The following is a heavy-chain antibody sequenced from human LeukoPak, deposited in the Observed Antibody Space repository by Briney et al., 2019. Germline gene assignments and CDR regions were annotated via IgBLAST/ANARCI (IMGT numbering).Heavy chain of an antibody. J-gene: IGHJ4*02. CDR1: GFTFSSYP. V-gene: IGHV3-23*01. D-gene: IGHD6-13*01. CDR3: AKGVAAIDS. Sequence: GGSLRLSCAASGFTFSSYPMAWVRQAPGRGLEWVSGISGSGSDTYYAASVKGRCTVSRDNSRSTVYLQMKSLRAEDTAVYYCAKGVAAIDSWGQGILVTVSS. CDR2: ISGSGSDT.